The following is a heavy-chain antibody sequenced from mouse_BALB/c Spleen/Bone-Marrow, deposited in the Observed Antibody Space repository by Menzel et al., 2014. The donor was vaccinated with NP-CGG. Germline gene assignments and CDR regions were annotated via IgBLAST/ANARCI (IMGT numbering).Heavy chain of an antibody. CDR1: GYSFISYW. V-gene: IGHV1-61*01. CDR3: ARQDITAASDY. Sequence: QVQLQQSGAELVRPGTSVKLSCKASGYSFISYWMNWVKQRPGEGLEWIGTIHPSDGETRLNQKFKDKATLTVDKSSSTVYMQFSSPSSENSAVYYCARQDITAASDYWAQGTTLTVPS. D-gene: IGHD1-2*01. CDR2: IHPSDGET. J-gene: IGHJ2*01.